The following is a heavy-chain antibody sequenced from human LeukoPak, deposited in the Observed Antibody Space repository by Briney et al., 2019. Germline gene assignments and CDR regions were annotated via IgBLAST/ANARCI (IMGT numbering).Heavy chain of an antibody. Sequence: GGSLRLSCAASGFTFSSYGMHWVRQAPGKGLEWVAVISYDGSNKYYADSVKGRFTISRDNSKNTLYLQMNSLRAEDTALYYCAKGRLDYYYYGMDVWGQGTTVTVSS. D-gene: IGHD2-21*01. J-gene: IGHJ6*02. CDR1: GFTFSSYG. V-gene: IGHV3-30*18. CDR2: ISYDGSNK. CDR3: AKGRLDYYYYGMDV.